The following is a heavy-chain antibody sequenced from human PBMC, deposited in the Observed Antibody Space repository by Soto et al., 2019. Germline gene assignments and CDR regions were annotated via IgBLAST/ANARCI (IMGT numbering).Heavy chain of an antibody. CDR2: IYYSGSN. Sequence: QLQLQESGPGLVKPSETLSLTCAVSGGSISSSSYYWGWIRQPPGKGLEWIGSIYYSGSNYYTPSLQIRFAISVDTSKNHFSLKPKSVTAADPAVYYCASRTVNIRTFYSGLKTHCFDYWGQGTLVTVSS. CDR1: GGSISSSSYY. D-gene: IGHD6-19*01. V-gene: IGHV4-39*01. CDR3: ASRTVNIRTFYSGLKTHCFDY. J-gene: IGHJ4*02.